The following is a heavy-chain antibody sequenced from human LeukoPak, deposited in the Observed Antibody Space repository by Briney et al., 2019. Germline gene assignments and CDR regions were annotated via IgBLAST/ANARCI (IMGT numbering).Heavy chain of an antibody. CDR1: GFTFSSYA. D-gene: IGHD3-10*01. CDR3: AKVHYYGSGSYYNFDY. V-gene: IGHV3-23*01. J-gene: IGHJ4*02. CDR2: ISGSGAST. Sequence: GGSLRLSCAASGFTFSSYAMSWVRQAPGKGLEWVSSISGSGASTYYADSVKGRFTISSDNSKNTLYLQMNSLRAEDTAVYYCAKVHYYGSGSYYNFDYWGQGTLVTVSS.